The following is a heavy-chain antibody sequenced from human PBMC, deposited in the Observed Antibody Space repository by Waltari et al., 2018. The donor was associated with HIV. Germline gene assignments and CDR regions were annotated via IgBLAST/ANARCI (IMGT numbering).Heavy chain of an antibody. J-gene: IGHJ6*02. V-gene: IGHV3-48*01. Sequence: EVQLVESGGGLVQPGGSLRLPCAASQFTFSSYNMIWVRQAPGKGLEWVSYIHSSSSPIYYADSVKGRFTISRDNAKNSLYLQMNSLRAEDTAVYYCARGGLGGYYYGMDVWGQGTTVTVSS. CDR1: QFTFSSYN. CDR3: ARGGLGGYYYGMDV. D-gene: IGHD1-26*01. CDR2: IHSSSSPI.